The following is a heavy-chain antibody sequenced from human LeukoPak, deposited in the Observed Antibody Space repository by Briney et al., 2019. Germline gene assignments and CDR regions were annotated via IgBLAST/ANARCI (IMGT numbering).Heavy chain of an antibody. D-gene: IGHD3-10*01. J-gene: IGHJ4*02. Sequence: GGSLRLSCAASGFTFSSYAMSWVRQAPGKGLEWVSGISGSGGSTNYADSVKGRFTISRDNSKNTVYLQMNSLRAEDTAVYYCAKVRESYYYGSGTFDYWGQGTLVTVSS. CDR3: AKVRESYYYGSGTFDY. CDR1: GFTFSSYA. CDR2: ISGSGGST. V-gene: IGHV3-23*01.